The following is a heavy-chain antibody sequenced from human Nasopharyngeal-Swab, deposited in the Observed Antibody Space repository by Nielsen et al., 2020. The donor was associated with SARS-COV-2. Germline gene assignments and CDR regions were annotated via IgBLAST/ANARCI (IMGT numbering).Heavy chain of an antibody. CDR2: IYYSGST. Sequence: PGKGLEWIGSIYYSGSTYYSPSLKSRVTISVDTSKNQFSLKLSSVTAADTAVYYCASHDYGDYGVVDYWGQGTLVTVSS. D-gene: IGHD4-17*01. CDR3: ASHDYGDYGVVDY. V-gene: IGHV4-39*01. J-gene: IGHJ4*02.